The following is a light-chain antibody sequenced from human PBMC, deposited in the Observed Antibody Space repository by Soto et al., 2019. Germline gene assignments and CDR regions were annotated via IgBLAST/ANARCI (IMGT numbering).Light chain of an antibody. V-gene: IGKV3-15*01. CDR1: QSISSN. CDR3: QQYNNWPPLYT. CDR2: GAS. Sequence: EIVMTQSPATLSMSPGERDTLSCRASQSISSNLAWYQQKPSQAPRHLIYGASTRATGIPARFSGSGSGTDFTLTISSLQSDDFEIYYCQQYNNWPPLYTFGQGTKLENK. J-gene: IGKJ2*01.